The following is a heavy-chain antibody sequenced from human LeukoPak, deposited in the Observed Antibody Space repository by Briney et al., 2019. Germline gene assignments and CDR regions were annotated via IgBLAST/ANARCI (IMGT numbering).Heavy chain of an antibody. CDR1: GFTFSSYG. CDR3: ARGGYSSSWLDAYYFDY. Sequence: GGSLRLSCAASGFTFSSYGMHWVRQAPGKGLEGVAVIWYDGSNKYYADSVKGRFTISRDNSKNTLYLQMNSLRAEDTAVYYCARGGYSSSWLDAYYFDYWGQGTLVTVSS. CDR2: IWYDGSNK. J-gene: IGHJ4*02. V-gene: IGHV3-33*01. D-gene: IGHD6-13*01.